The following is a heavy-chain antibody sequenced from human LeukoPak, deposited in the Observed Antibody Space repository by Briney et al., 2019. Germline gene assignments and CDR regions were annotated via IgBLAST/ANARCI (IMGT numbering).Heavy chain of an antibody. CDR2: ISYSGST. V-gene: IGHV4-39*07. J-gene: IGHJ6*03. CDR1: GGSISSRSYY. CDR3: ARNPHRYYYMDV. Sequence: SETLSLTCTVSGGSISSRSYYWAWIRQPPGKGLEWIGSISYSGSTYYNPSLKGRVTISVDTSKNQFSLKLSSVTAADTAVYYCARNPHRYYYMDVWGKGTTVTVSS.